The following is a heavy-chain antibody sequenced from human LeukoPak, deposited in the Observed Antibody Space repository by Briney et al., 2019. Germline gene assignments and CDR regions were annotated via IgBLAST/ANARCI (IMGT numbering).Heavy chain of an antibody. CDR1: GFIFSSYW. V-gene: IGHV3-7*01. CDR2: IKRDGSEK. D-gene: IGHD3-3*01. J-gene: IGHJ4*02. Sequence: GGSLRLSCAASGFIFSSYWMGWVRQAPGKGLEWVANIKRDGSEKYYVDSVKGRFTISRDNAQNSLYPQMNGLRDEDTAVYYCARDKEAAVDFWSGYYPLWGQGTLVTVSS. CDR3: ARDKEAAVDFWSGYYPL.